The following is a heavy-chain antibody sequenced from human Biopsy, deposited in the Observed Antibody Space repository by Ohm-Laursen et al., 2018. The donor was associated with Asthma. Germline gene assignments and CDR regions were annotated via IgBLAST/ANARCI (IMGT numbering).Heavy chain of an antibody. CDR2: INGKSNSI. J-gene: IGHJ4*02. CDR1: GSTFSDYY. V-gene: IGHV3-11*01. CDR3: ARDSYSSGLYDDFES. D-gene: IGHD6-19*01. Sequence: SLRLSCTASGSTFSDYYMSWIRQAPGKGLEWISYINGKSNSIEYADSVKGRFTISRDNAENSLYLQMNSLRAEDTAVYYCARDSYSSGLYDDFESWGQGTLVTVSS.